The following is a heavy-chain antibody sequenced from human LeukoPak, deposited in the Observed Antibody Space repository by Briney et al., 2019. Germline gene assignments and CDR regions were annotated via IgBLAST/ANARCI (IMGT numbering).Heavy chain of an antibody. CDR1: GFTFSNAW. Sequence: GGSLRLSCAASGFTFSNAWMSWVRQAPGKGLEWVGRIKSKTDGGTTDYAAPVKGRFTISRDDSKNTLYLQMNSLKTEATAVYYCTTSVALLWFGELLGENDYWGQGTLVTVSS. V-gene: IGHV3-15*01. D-gene: IGHD3-10*01. J-gene: IGHJ4*02. CDR3: TTSVALLWFGELLGENDY. CDR2: IKSKTDGGTT.